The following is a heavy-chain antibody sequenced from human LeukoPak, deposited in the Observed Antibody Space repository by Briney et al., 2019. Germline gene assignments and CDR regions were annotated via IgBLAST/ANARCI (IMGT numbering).Heavy chain of an antibody. CDR2: SHHGGNT. D-gene: IGHD3-22*01. J-gene: IGHJ3*02. CDR1: AYSINTISY. Sequence: SETLSLTCSVSAYSINTISYWAWIRHPPGKGLEWIGSSHHGGNTYYHPSLKSRVTISIDTSKNQSSLNLYSVTAADTAVYYCARWLGNGFDMWGQGTVVTVSS. V-gene: IGHV4-38-2*01. CDR3: ARWLGNGFDM.